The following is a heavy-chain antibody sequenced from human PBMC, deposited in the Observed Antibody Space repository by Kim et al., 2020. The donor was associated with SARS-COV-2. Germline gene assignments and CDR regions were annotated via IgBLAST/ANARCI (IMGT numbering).Heavy chain of an antibody. CDR2: IYWDDDK. CDR1: GFSLSSSGVA. J-gene: IGHJ4*02. V-gene: IGHV2-5*02. D-gene: IGHD6-19*01. Sequence: SGPTLVNPTQTLTLTCTFSGFSLSSSGVAVGWIRQPPGKALEWLALIYWDDDKRYSTSLKSRLTITKDTSKNQVVLTMTNMDPEDTATYYCAHKSLEGGWLDYWGQGTLVTVSS. CDR3: AHKSLEGGWLDY.